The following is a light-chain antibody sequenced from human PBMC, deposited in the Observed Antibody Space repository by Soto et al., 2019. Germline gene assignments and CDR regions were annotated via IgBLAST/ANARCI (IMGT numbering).Light chain of an antibody. CDR1: QSISSW. CDR2: DAS. J-gene: IGKJ5*01. Sequence: DIQMTQSPSTLSASVGDRVTITCRASQSISSWLAWYQQKPGKAPNLLIYDASSLESGVPSRFSGSGSGTDFTLTISSLQPDDCATYYCQQYTSYQITFGQGTRLQIK. V-gene: IGKV1-5*01. CDR3: QQYTSYQIT.